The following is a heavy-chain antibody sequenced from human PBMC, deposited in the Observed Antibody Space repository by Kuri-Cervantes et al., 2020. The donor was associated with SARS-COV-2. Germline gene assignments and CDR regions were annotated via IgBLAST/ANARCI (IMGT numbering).Heavy chain of an antibody. J-gene: IGHJ4*02. CDR3: ARAGYYFDY. V-gene: IGHV4-59*01. Sequence: GSLRLSCTVSGGSISSYYWSWIRQPPGKGLEWIGYIYYSGSTNYNPSLKSRVTISVDTSKNQSSLKLSSVTAADTAVYYCARAGYYFDYWGQGTLVTVSS. CDR2: IYYSGST. CDR1: GGSISSYY.